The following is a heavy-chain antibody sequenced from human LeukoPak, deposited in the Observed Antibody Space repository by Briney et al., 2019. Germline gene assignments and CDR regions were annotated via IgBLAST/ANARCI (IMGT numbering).Heavy chain of an antibody. D-gene: IGHD3-22*01. CDR1: GFTFSSYS. CDR3: ARVLPRRYYDSSGSLRGFDY. J-gene: IGHJ4*02. CDR2: ISSSSSYI. Sequence: AGGSLRLSCAASGFTFSSYSMNWVRQAPGKGLEWVSSISSSSSYIYYADSVKGRFTISRDNAKNSLYLQMNSLRAEDTAVYYCARVLPRRYYDSSGSLRGFDYWGQGTLVTVSS. V-gene: IGHV3-21*01.